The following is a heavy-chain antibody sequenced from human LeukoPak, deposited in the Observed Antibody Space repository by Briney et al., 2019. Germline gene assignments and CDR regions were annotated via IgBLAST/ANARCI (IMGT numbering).Heavy chain of an antibody. CDR1: GFTFSSYS. CDR2: ISSSSSYV. Sequence: GGSLRLSCAASGFTFSSYSMNWVRQAPGKGLEWVSSISSSSSYVYYADSVKGRFTISRDNANNSLYLQMNSLRAEDTAVYYCARDLDPRDGYNRAFDYWGQGTLVTVSS. D-gene: IGHD5-24*01. J-gene: IGHJ4*02. CDR3: ARDLDPRDGYNRAFDY. V-gene: IGHV3-21*01.